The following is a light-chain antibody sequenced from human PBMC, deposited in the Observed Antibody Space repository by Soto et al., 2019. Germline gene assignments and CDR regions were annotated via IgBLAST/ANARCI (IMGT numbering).Light chain of an antibody. CDR1: QSLSGNY. CDR3: QQYDTSPST. V-gene: IGKV3-20*01. Sequence: EIGLTQSPGTLSLSPGERDTLSCKASQSLSGNYLAWYHHIAGQAPRLLIYGASSRATGVPDRFSGSGSGTDFTLSLSTLEPDDFSVYYCQQYDTSPSTCGQGTMLEIK. J-gene: IGKJ2*01. CDR2: GAS.